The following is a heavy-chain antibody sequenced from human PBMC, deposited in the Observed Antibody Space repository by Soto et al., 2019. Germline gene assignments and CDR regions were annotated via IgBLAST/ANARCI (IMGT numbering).Heavy chain of an antibody. CDR2: IYSTGNT. J-gene: IGHJ6*02. Sequence: SETLSLTCSVSGASISSGDYYWSWIRQPPGKGLEWIGSIYSTGNTYYNPSLNNQVTISVDTSKNQFSLNVISVTAADTAVYYCRRSSRYSTDVWGQRTTVTVSS. D-gene: IGHD6-13*01. CDR1: GASISSGDYY. CDR3: RRSSRYSTDV. V-gene: IGHV4-39*01.